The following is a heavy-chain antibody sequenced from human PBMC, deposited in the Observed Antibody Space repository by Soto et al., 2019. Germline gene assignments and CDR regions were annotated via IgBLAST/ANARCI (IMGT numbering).Heavy chain of an antibody. J-gene: IGHJ4*02. CDR1: GYTFTSYY. CDR2: INPSGGST. D-gene: IGHD3-10*01. CDR3: ARDIEYGSGENY. V-gene: IGHV1-46*01. Sequence: QVQLVQSGAEVKKPGASVKVSCKASGYTFTSYYMHWVRQAPGQGLEWMGIINPSGGSTSYAQKFXXXXXXXXXXXXXXXXXXXXXXXXEXTAVYYCARDIEYGSGENYWGQGTLVTVSS.